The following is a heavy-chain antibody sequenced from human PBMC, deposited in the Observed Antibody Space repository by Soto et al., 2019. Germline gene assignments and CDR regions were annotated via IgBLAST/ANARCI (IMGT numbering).Heavy chain of an antibody. CDR3: ARAAAADYYYYGMDV. CDR2: MNPNSGNT. Sequence: ASVKVSCKASGYTFTSYDINWVRQATGQGLEWMGWMNPNSGNTGYAQKFQGRVTMTRNTSISTAYMELSSLRSEDTAVYYCARAAAADYYYYGMDVWGQGTTVTVSS. J-gene: IGHJ6*02. CDR1: GYTFTSYD. D-gene: IGHD6-13*01. V-gene: IGHV1-8*01.